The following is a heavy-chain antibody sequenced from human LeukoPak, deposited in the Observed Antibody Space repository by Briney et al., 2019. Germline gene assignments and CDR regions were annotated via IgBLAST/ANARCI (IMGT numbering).Heavy chain of an antibody. D-gene: IGHD2-2*01. CDR1: GGSVSSGSYY. CDR2: IYYSGST. Sequence: SETLSLTCTVSGGSVSSGSYYWSWIRQPPGTGLEWIGYIYYSGSTNYNPSLKSRVTISVDTSKNQFSLKLSSVTAADTAVYYCARAGKGCSSTSCAIDYWGQGTLVTVSS. CDR3: ARAGKGCSSTSCAIDY. J-gene: IGHJ4*02. V-gene: IGHV4-61*01.